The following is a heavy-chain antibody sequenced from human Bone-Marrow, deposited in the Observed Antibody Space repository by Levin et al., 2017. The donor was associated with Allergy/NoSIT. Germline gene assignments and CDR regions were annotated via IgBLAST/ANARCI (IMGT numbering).Heavy chain of an antibody. CDR1: GGSIRSSNDY. Sequence: PSETLSLTCIVSGGSIRSSNDYWSWIRQHPGKGLEWIGSVYYTGSAYYNPSLKTRASISVDTSKNQFSLTLTSVTAADTAVYYCARMQEGQLLKGNWLDPWGQGTLVTVSS. CDR2: VYYTGSA. D-gene: IGHD1-1*01. V-gene: IGHV4-31*03. J-gene: IGHJ5*02. CDR3: ARMQEGQLLKGNWLDP.